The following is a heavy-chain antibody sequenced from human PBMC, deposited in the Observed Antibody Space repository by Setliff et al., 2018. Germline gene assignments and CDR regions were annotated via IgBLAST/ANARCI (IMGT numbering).Heavy chain of an antibody. D-gene: IGHD2-21*02. CDR1: GGSISSSSYY. J-gene: IGHJ4*02. Sequence: SETLSLTCTVSGGSISSSSYYWGWIRQPPGKGLEWIGYIYYSGSTNYNPSLKSRVTISVDTSKNQFSLKLSPVTAADTAVYYCARDRGGDWIYYFDYWGQGTLVTVSS. V-gene: IGHV4-61*01. CDR2: IYYSGST. CDR3: ARDRGGDWIYYFDY.